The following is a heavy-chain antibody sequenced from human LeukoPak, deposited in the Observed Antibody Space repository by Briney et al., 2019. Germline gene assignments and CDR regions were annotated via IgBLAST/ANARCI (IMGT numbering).Heavy chain of an antibody. CDR2: IYYSGST. D-gene: IGHD3-3*01. CDR1: GGSFSSYY. CDR3: ARAYITIFGVVRAFDI. V-gene: IGHV4-39*01. J-gene: IGHJ3*02. Sequence: SETLSLTCAVYGGSFSSYYWGWIRQPPGKGLEWIGSIYYSGSTYYNPSLKSRVTISVDTSKNQFSLKLSSVTAADTAVYYCARAYITIFGVVRAFDIWGQGTMVTVSS.